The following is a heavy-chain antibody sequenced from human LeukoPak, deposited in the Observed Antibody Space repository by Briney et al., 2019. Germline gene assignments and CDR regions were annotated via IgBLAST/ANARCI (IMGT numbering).Heavy chain of an antibody. J-gene: IGHJ4*02. CDR2: IRSSGITT. CDR1: GFSFSSYE. CDR3: VRVGNSLNYFDC. Sequence: GGSLRLSCAASGFSFSSYEMNWVRQAPGKGLEWISYIRSSGITTYYADSVKGRFTISRDNAKDSLYLQMNSLRAEDTAVYYCVRVGNSLNYFDCWGQGTLVTVSS. V-gene: IGHV3-48*03. D-gene: IGHD3-16*01.